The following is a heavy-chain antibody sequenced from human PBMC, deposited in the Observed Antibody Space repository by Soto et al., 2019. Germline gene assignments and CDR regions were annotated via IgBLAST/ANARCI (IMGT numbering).Heavy chain of an antibody. J-gene: IGHJ4*02. CDR3: ARGGAMGVDY. Sequence: GGSLRLSCTASGFTFNTHWMHWVRQAPGKGLVWVSRIYFDGITTDYADSVKGRLTVSRDNAKNTVYLHVNTLRDEDTAVYYCARGGAMGVDYWGQGTLVTVSS. CDR1: GFTFNTHW. V-gene: IGHV3-74*01. CDR2: IYFDGITT. D-gene: IGHD1-26*01.